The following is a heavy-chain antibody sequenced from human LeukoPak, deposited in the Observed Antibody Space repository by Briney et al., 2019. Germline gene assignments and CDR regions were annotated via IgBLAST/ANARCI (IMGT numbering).Heavy chain of an antibody. J-gene: IGHJ4*02. D-gene: IGHD2-15*01. CDR1: GFTFSSYA. CDR2: ISYDGSNK. V-gene: IGHV3-30-3*01. Sequence: GGSLRLSCAASGFTFSSYAMHWVRQAPGKGLEWVAVISYDGSNKYYADSVKGRFTISRDNAKNSLYLQMNSLRAEDTAVYYCARDISWVVAATPQPGYWGQGTLVTVSS. CDR3: ARDISWVVAATPQPGY.